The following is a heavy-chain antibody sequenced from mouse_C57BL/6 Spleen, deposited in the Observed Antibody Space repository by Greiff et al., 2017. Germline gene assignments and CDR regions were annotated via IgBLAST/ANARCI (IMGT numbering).Heavy chain of an antibody. V-gene: IGHV1-52*01. D-gene: IGHD1-1*01. J-gene: IGHJ4*01. CDR3: ATAYDYSSSSEAMDY. Sequence: QVQLQQPGAELVRPGSSVKLSCKASGYTFTSYWMHWVKQRPIQGLEWIGNIDPSDSETHYNQKFKDKATLTVDKSSSTAYMQLSSLTSEDSAVYYCATAYDYSSSSEAMDYWGQGTSVTVSS. CDR2: IDPSDSET. CDR1: GYTFTSYW.